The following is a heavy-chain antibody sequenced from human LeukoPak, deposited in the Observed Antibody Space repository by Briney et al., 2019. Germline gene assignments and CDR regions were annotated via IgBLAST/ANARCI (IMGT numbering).Heavy chain of an antibody. J-gene: IGHJ4*02. CDR3: AGHSWASFDY. V-gene: IGHV4-61*05. CDR2: IYYSGST. CDR1: GDSISSSSYY. D-gene: IGHD2-15*01. Sequence: PSETLSLTCGVPGDSISSSSYYWGWIRQPPGKGVEWIGYIYYSGSTNYNPSLKSRVTISLDTSKNQFSLKLSSVTAADTAVYYCAGHSWASFDYWGQGTLVTVSS.